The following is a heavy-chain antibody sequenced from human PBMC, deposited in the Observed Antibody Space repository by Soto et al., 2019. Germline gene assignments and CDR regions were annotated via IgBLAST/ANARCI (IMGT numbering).Heavy chain of an antibody. Sequence: QVQLQESGPGLVQPSQTLSLTCTVSGGSISRGDYYWSWIRQPPGKGLEWIGYIYYSGSTSYNPSLKGRLTISVDTSENQFSLKLSSVTAADTAVYYCARTHRGLVAVAALKYWGQGIMVTVSS. CDR2: IYYSGST. J-gene: IGHJ4*02. D-gene: IGHD2-21*02. V-gene: IGHV4-30-4*01. CDR1: GGSISRGDYY. CDR3: ARTHRGLVAVAALKY.